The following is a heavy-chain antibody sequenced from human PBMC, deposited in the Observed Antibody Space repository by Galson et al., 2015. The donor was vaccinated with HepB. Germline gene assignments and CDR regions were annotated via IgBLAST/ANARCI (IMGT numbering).Heavy chain of an antibody. CDR3: ARGIVVVPAAMDT. V-gene: IGHV3-33*01. D-gene: IGHD2-2*01. CDR1: GFTFSSYG. J-gene: IGHJ5*02. Sequence: SLRLSCAASGFTFSSYGMHWARQAPGKGLEWVAVIWYDGSNKYYADSVKGRFTISRDNSKNTLYLQMNSLRAEDTAVYYCARGIVVVPAAMDTWGQGTLVTVSS. CDR2: IWYDGSNK.